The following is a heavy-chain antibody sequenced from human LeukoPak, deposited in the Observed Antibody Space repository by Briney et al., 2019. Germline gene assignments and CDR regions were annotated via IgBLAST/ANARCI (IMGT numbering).Heavy chain of an antibody. CDR3: ARDRVVRGVSFDY. D-gene: IGHD3-10*01. CDR1: GFTFDIYG. CDR2: IWYDGSNK. Sequence: GGSLRLSCAASGFTFDIYGMHWVRQAPGKGLEWVAVIWYDGSNKYYADSVKGRFTISRDNSKNTLYLQMNSLRAEDTAVYYCARDRVVRGVSFDYWGQGTLVTVSS. V-gene: IGHV3-33*01. J-gene: IGHJ4*02.